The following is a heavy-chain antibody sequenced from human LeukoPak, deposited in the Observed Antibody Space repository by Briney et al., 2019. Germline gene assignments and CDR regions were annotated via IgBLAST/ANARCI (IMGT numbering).Heavy chain of an antibody. CDR2: IYTSGST. D-gene: IGHD3-22*01. J-gene: IGHJ4*02. V-gene: IGHV4-61*02. CDR1: GGSISSGSYY. CDR3: ARRRITMIGRRGPFDY. Sequence: SETLSLTCTVSGGSISSGSYYWSWIRQPAGKGLEWIGRIYTSGSTNYNPSLKSRVTISVDTSKNQFSLKLSSVTAADTAVYYCARRRITMIGRRGPFDYWGQGTLVTVSS.